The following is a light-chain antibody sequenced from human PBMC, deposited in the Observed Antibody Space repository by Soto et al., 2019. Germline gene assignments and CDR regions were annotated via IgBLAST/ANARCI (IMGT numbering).Light chain of an antibody. Sequence: EIVLTLSPGTLSLSPGERATLSCRASQSVSNNYLAWYQQKPGQAPRLLIYGASNRATGIPDRFSGSGSGTEFTLTISSLEPEDSAVYYCQQRHMWPITFGQGTRLEIK. CDR2: GAS. CDR3: QQRHMWPIT. CDR1: QSVSNNY. V-gene: IGKV3-11*01. J-gene: IGKJ5*01.